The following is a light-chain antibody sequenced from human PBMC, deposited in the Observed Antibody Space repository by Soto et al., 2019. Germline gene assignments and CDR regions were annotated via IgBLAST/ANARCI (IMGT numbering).Light chain of an antibody. V-gene: IGKV3-11*01. CDR2: DAS. CDR3: QQGSNWPLT. J-gene: IGKJ1*01. Sequence: EIVLTQSPATLSLSPGERATLSCRASQSVSNYFAWYQQKPGQAPRLLIYDASNRATGITARFSGSGSGTDFTLPISSLEPEDFSVSYCQQGSNWPLTFGQGTKVEIK. CDR1: QSVSNY.